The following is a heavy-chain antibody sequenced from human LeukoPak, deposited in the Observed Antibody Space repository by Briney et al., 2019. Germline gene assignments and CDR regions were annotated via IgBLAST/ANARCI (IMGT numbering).Heavy chain of an antibody. D-gene: IGHD3-22*01. CDR3: ARVLYYYDSSGYYSNPFDY. CDR1: GGSISSGGYY. CDR2: IYYSGST. V-gene: IGHV4-31*03. Sequence: SETLSLTCTVSGGSISSGGYYWSWIRQHPGKGLEWIGYIYYSGSTYYNPSLKSRVTISVDTSKNQFSLKLSSVTAADTAVYYWARVLYYYDSSGYYSNPFDYWGQGTLVTVSS. J-gene: IGHJ4*02.